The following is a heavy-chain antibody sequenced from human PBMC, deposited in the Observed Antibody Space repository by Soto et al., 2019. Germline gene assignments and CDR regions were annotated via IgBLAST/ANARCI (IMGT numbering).Heavy chain of an antibody. J-gene: IGHJ3*02. D-gene: IGHD3-22*01. CDR1: GLSFARYG. V-gene: IGHV3-23*01. Sequence: EVQLLESGGGLVQPGGSLRLSCAASGLSFARYGMNWVRQAPGKGLEWVTAISEGGETTYYADSVKGRFTISRDNPKNTVYLQMNNVRDEDTAIYFCAKPHRMIYHMDAFDIWGQGTVVSVSS. CDR3: AKPHRMIYHMDAFDI. CDR2: ISEGGETT.